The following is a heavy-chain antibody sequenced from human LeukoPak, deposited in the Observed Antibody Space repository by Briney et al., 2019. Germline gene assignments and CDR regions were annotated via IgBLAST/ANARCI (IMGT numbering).Heavy chain of an antibody. CDR2: INHSGST. J-gene: IGHJ4*02. CDR3: AKDSSSSAFDY. D-gene: IGHD6-6*01. V-gene: IGHV4-34*01. Sequence: SETLSLTCAVYGGSFSGYYWSWIRQPPGKGLEWIGEINHSGSTNYNPSLKSRVTISVDTSKNQFSLKLSSVTAADTAVYYCAKDSSSSAFDYWGQGTLVTVSS. CDR1: GGSFSGYY.